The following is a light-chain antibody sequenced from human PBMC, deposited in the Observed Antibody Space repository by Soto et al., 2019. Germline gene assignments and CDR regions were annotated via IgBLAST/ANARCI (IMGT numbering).Light chain of an antibody. Sequence: EIVLTQSPGTLSLSPGERATLSCRASQSVISNYLAWYQQKPGQAPRILIFGASSRATGIPDRFSGSGSGTDFTFTISGLEPEDFAVYFCQQYVNSPPTFGPGTKLDIK. CDR1: QSVISNY. V-gene: IGKV3-20*01. CDR2: GAS. CDR3: QQYVNSPPT. J-gene: IGKJ3*01.